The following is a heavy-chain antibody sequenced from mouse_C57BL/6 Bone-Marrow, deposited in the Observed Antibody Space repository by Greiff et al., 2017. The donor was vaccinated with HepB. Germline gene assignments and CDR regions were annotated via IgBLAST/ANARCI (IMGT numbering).Heavy chain of an antibody. CDR2: ISSGSSTI. J-gene: IGHJ1*03. D-gene: IGHD1-1*01. V-gene: IGHV5-17*01. Sequence: EVKLVESGGGLVKPGGSLKLSCAASGFTFSDYGMHWVRQAPEKGLEWVAYISSGSSTIYYADTVKGRFTISRDNAKNTLFLQMTSLRSEDTAMYYCARGDYYYDSDWYFDVWGTGTTVTVSS. CDR1: GFTFSDYG. CDR3: ARGDYYYDSDWYFDV.